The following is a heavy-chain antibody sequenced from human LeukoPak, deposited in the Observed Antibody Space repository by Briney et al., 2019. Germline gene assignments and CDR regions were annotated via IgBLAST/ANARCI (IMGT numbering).Heavy chain of an antibody. CDR3: ARHGGFRSPFYY. J-gene: IGHJ4*02. V-gene: IGHV4-59*08. CDR1: GGSLSNFY. D-gene: IGHD5-18*01. Sequence: SETLSLTCTVSGGSLSNFYWSWIRQPPGKGLEWIAYISYIGSTNYNPSLKSRVSTSVDTSKNQFSLRLSSVTAADTAVYYCARHGGFRSPFYYWGQGTLVTVSS. CDR2: ISYIGST.